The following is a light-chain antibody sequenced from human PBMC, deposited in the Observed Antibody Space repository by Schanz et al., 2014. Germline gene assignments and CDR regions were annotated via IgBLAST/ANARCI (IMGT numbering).Light chain of an antibody. J-gene: IGLJ3*02. V-gene: IGLV2-8*01. Sequence: QSVLTQPPSASGSPGQSVTISCTGTSSDVGGYNYVSWYQQHPGKAPKLMIYEVNKRPSGVPDRFTGSKSGNTASLTVSGLQAEDEGDYYCSSYAGSNNLVFGGGTKLTV. CDR3: SSYAGSNNLV. CDR1: SSDVGGYNY. CDR2: EVN.